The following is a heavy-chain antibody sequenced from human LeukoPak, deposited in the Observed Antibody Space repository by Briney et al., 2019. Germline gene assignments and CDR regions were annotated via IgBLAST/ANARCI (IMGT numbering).Heavy chain of an antibody. CDR1: XXXFTSYX. Sequence: KXXXXXFTSYXMHWVRQAPGQRLEWMGWINAGNGNTKYSQKFQGRVTITRDTSASTAYMELSSLRSEDTAVYYCARDDYYDSSGSSDYWGQGTLVTVSS. J-gene: IGHJ4*02. CDR3: ARDDYYDSSGSSDY. D-gene: IGHD3-22*01. V-gene: IGHV1-3*01. CDR2: INAGNGNT.